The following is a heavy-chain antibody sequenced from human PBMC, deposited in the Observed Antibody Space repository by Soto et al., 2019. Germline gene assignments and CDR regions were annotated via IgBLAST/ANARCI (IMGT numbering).Heavy chain of an antibody. CDR3: ARRDSSGFLDF. Sequence: ASVKVSCKTSGYTFTYFYIHWVRLAPGQGLEWMGWINPKNGGTSHAQKFQGRVTMTRDTSISTVYMELNSLTSDDRGIYYCARRDSSGFLDFWGQGTLVTSPQ. D-gene: IGHD5-18*01. V-gene: IGHV1-2*02. CDR1: GYTFTYFY. CDR2: INPKNGGT. J-gene: IGHJ4*02.